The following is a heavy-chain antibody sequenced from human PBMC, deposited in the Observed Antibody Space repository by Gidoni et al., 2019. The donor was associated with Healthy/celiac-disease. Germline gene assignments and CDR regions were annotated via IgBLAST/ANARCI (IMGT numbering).Heavy chain of an antibody. J-gene: IGHJ4*02. Sequence: QVQLVASGVGVVQPGWSLRLSCAASGFSFSNYGMHWVRQASGKGLEWVAVIWYDGSKKYYSGSVKGRFTISRDNSKNTVYLQMNSLRAEDTALYYCARDLYTSSYDYWGQGTLVTVSS. D-gene: IGHD6-13*01. V-gene: IGHV3-33*01. CDR1: GFSFSNYG. CDR2: IWYDGSKK. CDR3: ARDLYTSSYDY.